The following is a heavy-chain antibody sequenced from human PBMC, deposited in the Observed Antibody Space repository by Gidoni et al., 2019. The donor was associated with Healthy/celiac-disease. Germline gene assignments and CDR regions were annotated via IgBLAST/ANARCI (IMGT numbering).Heavy chain of an antibody. CDR1: GFTLSSDA. D-gene: IGHD6-6*01. Sequence: EVQLLESGGGLVQPGGSLRLSCAASGFTLSSDAMSWVRQASGKGREWVSAISGSGGSTYDADSVKGRFTIYRDNSKNTLYLQMNSLRAEDTAGYYCAKDNFGWAARPGSWFDPWGQGTLVTVSS. CDR2: ISGSGGST. J-gene: IGHJ5*02. V-gene: IGHV3-23*01. CDR3: AKDNFGWAARPGSWFDP.